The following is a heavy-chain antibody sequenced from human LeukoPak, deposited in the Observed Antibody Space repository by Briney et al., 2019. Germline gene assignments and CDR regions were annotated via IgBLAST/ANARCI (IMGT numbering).Heavy chain of an antibody. V-gene: IGHV4-4*07. Sequence: SETLSLTCTVSGGSISSYYWSWIRQPAADGLEWIGHIYTSGSPNYNPSLKSRVTMSVDTSKNQFSLKLRSVTAADTAVYYCAREWSGAFDIWGQGTMVTVSS. CDR3: AREWSGAFDI. D-gene: IGHD6-25*01. CDR2: IYTSGSP. CDR1: GGSISSYY. J-gene: IGHJ3*02.